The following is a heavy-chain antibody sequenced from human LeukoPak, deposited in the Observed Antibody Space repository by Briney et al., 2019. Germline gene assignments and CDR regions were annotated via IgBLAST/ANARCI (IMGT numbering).Heavy chain of an antibody. CDR2: IRYDGSNK. J-gene: IGHJ4*02. D-gene: IGHD6-13*01. Sequence: SGGSLRLSCAASGFTFSSYGMHWVRQAPGKGLEWVAFIRYDGSNKYYADSVKGRFTISRDNSKNTLYLQMNSLRAEDTAVYYCAKDGEIYIAAAGTFDYWGQGTLVTVSS. CDR1: GFTFSSYG. V-gene: IGHV3-30*02. CDR3: AKDGEIYIAAAGTFDY.